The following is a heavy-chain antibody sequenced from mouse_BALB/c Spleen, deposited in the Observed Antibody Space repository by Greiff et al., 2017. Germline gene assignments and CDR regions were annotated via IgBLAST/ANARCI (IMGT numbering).Heavy chain of an antibody. Sequence: EVKLVESGGGLVKPGGSLKLSCAASGFTFSDYYMYWVRQTPEKRLEWVATISDGGSYTYYPDSVKGRFTISRDNAKNNLYLQMSSLKSEDTAMYYCARGRTLLYYAMDYWGQGTSVTVSS. J-gene: IGHJ4*01. CDR2: ISDGGSYT. CDR3: ARGRTLLYYAMDY. V-gene: IGHV5-4*02. D-gene: IGHD1-1*01. CDR1: GFTFSDYY.